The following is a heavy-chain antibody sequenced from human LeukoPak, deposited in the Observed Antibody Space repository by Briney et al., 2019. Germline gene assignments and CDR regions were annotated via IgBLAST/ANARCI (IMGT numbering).Heavy chain of an antibody. J-gene: IGHJ4*02. V-gene: IGHV3-23*01. CDR2: ISGSGGST. Sequence: PGGSLRLSCAASGFTFSSYAMSWVRQAPGKGLEWVSAISGSGGSTYYADSVKGRFTISRDNSKNTLYLQMNSLRAEDTAVYYCARAKNSMVRGVIFDYWGQGTLVTVSS. CDR1: GFTFSSYA. D-gene: IGHD3-10*01. CDR3: ARAKNSMVRGVIFDY.